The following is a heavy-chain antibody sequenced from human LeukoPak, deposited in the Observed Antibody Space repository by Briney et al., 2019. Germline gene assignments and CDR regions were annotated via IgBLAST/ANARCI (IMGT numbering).Heavy chain of an antibody. Sequence: SETLSLTCAVYGGSFSGHYWSWIRQPPGKGLEWIGEINHSGSTNYNPSLKSRVTISVDTSKNQFSLKLSSVTAADTAVCYCARGRGVTSSYYFDYWGQGTLVTVSS. CDR1: GGSFSGHY. CDR3: ARGRGVTSSYYFDY. J-gene: IGHJ4*02. D-gene: IGHD2-21*02. CDR2: INHSGST. V-gene: IGHV4-34*01.